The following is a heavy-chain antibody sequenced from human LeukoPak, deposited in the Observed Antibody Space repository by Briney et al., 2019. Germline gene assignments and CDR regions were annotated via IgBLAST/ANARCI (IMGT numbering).Heavy chain of an antibody. CDR1: GFTFSSYG. J-gene: IGHJ4*02. CDR2: IWYDGSNK. D-gene: IGHD3-10*01. Sequence: GGSLRLSCAASGFTFSSYGMHWVRQAPGKGLEWVAVIWYDGSNKYYADSVKGRFTISRHNSKNTLCLQMNSLRAEDTAVYYCARDSDGSGSPDYWGQGTLVTVPS. CDR3: ARDSDGSGSPDY. V-gene: IGHV3-33*01.